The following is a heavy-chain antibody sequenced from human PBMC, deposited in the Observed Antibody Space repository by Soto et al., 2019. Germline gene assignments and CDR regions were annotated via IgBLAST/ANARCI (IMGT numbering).Heavy chain of an antibody. Sequence: EVQLVESGGGLVQPGGSLRLSCAASAFTFRNYWMSWVRQAPGKGLECVAKIKEDGSEKYYVDSVKGRFTISRDNAKNSVYLQMSSLTVEDTAMYYCARASSSTSVALDYWGQGTLVPVSS. CDR2: IKEDGSEK. V-gene: IGHV3-7*04. D-gene: IGHD2-2*01. J-gene: IGHJ4*02. CDR3: ARASSSTSVALDY. CDR1: AFTFRNYW.